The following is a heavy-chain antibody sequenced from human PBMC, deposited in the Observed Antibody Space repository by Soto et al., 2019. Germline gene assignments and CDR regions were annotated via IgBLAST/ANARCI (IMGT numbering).Heavy chain of an antibody. CDR2: ISYDGSNK. Sequence: QVQLVESGGGVVQPGRSLRLSCAASGFTFSSYAMHWVRQAPGKGLEWVAIISYDGSNKYYADSVKGRFTISRDNSKNTQYLQMNSLRAEDTGVYYCARDQGGDIDYSGQGTLVTVSS. D-gene: IGHD3-16*01. CDR3: ARDQGGDIDY. J-gene: IGHJ4*02. V-gene: IGHV3-30-3*01. CDR1: GFTFSSYA.